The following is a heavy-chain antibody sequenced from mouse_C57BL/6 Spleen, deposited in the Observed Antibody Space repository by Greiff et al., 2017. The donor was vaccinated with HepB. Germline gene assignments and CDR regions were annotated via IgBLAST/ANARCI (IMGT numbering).Heavy chain of an antibody. CDR3: ARGDLYYYAMDY. V-gene: IGHV3-6*01. CDR1: GYSITSGYY. CDR2: ISYDGSN. D-gene: IGHD1-1*01. J-gene: IGHJ4*01. Sequence: VQLKQSGPGLVKPSQSLSLTCSVTGYSITSGYYWNWIRQFPGNKLEWMGYISYDGSNNYNPYLKNRISITRDTSKNQFFLKLNSVTTEDTATYYCARGDLYYYAMDYWGQGTSVTVSS.